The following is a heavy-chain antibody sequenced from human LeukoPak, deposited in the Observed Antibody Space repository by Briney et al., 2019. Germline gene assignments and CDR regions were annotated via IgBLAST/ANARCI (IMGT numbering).Heavy chain of an antibody. CDR3: ARPRFGELNAFDI. CDR1: GGSFSGYY. CDR2: INHSGST. V-gene: IGHV4-34*01. J-gene: IGHJ3*02. Sequence: PSETLSLTCAVYGGSFSGYYWSWIRQPPGKGLEWIGEINHSGSTNYNPSLKSRVTISVDTSKNQFSLKLSSVTAADTAVYYCARPRFGELNAFDIWGQGTTVTVSS. D-gene: IGHD3-10*01.